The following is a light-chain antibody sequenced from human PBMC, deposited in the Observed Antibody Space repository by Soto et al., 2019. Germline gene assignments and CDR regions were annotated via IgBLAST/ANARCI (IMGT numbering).Light chain of an antibody. Sequence: VVLTLSAFTVSLSPRERATPYCMASQSVDSYLAWYQQKPGQAPRLLFYEASNRASGIPARFSGRGSGTDFTLTISTLEPEDFAVYYCQQRSYSPLTFGGGTKVDI. CDR1: QSVDSY. CDR3: QQRSYSPLT. J-gene: IGKJ4*01. V-gene: IGKV3-11*01. CDR2: EAS.